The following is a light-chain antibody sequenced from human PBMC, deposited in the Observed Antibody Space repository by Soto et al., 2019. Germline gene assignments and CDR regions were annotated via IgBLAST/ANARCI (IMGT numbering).Light chain of an antibody. CDR2: EVS. CDR1: SSDVGGYNY. J-gene: IGLJ3*02. V-gene: IGLV2-14*01. CDR3: SSYTSSSTWV. Sequence: QSALTQPASVFGSPGQSITISCTGTSSDVGGYNYVSWYQQHPGKAPKLMIYEVSNRPSGVSNRFSGCKSGNTASLTISGLQAEDEADYYCSSYTSSSTWVFGGGTKLTVL.